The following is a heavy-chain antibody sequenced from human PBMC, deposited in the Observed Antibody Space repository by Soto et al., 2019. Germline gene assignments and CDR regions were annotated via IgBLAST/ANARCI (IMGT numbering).Heavy chain of an antibody. CDR1: GGSITGYY. D-gene: IGHD5-18*01. V-gene: IGHV4-59*01. CDR2: IYYSGST. CDR3: ARAPQYNYGSWLDY. J-gene: IGHJ4*02. Sequence: QVQLQESGPGLVKPSETLSFTCTVSGGSITGYYWSWIRQPPGKGLEWIGYIYYSGSTSYHPSLKSRVTISLDTSKNQFSLELGSVTAADTAVYYCARAPQYNYGSWLDYWGQGTLATVSS.